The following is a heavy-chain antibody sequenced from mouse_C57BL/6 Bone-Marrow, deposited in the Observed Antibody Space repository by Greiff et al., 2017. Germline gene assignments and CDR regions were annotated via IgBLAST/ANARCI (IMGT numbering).Heavy chain of an antibody. V-gene: IGHV1-5*01. D-gene: IGHD1-3*01. Sequence: VQLQQSGTVLARPGASVKMSCKTSGYTFTSYWLHWVNQRPGQGLEWIGAIYPGNSDTSYNQKFKGKATLTAVPSASTAYMELSSLTSEDSAVYYGTIRKWCFAYGGQGTLFTASA. CDR3: TIRKWCFAY. J-gene: IGHJ3*01. CDR2: IYPGNSDT. CDR1: GYTFTSYW.